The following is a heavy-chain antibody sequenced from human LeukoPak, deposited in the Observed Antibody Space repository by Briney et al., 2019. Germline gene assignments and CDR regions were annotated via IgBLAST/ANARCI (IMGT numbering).Heavy chain of an antibody. Sequence: GGSLRLSCAASGFTFSSYAMSWVRQAPGKGLEWVSAISGSGGGTYYADSVKGRFTISRDNAKNSLYLQMNSLRAEDTAVYYCARDKRSVWGSYNYWGQGTLVTVSS. CDR2: ISGSGGGT. CDR3: ARDKRSVWGSYNY. V-gene: IGHV3-23*01. J-gene: IGHJ4*02. D-gene: IGHD3-16*01. CDR1: GFTFSSYA.